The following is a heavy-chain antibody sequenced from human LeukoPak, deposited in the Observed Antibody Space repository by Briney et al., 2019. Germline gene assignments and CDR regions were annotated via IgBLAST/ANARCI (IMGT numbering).Heavy chain of an antibody. D-gene: IGHD6-6*01. CDR2: ISWNSGSI. J-gene: IGHJ4*02. V-gene: IGHV3-9*01. Sequence: GRSLGLSCAASGFTFDDYAMHWVRQAPGKGLEWVSGISWNSGSIGYADSVKGRFTISRDNAKNSLYLQMNSLRAEDTALYYCAKAPGSSIAASYYFDYWGQGTLVAASS. CDR1: GFTFDDYA. CDR3: AKAPGSSIAASYYFDY.